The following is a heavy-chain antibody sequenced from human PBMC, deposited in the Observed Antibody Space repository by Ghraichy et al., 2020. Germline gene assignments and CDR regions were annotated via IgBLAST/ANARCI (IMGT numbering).Heavy chain of an antibody. Sequence: ASVKVSCKASGYTFTNYDIHWVRQATGQGLEWMAWINPNTGNTVYAQNLQGRVTLTRNTSTSTAYMELSSLGSDDTAVYYCARYYYYYYGIDVWGQGTTVTVSS. CDR1: GYTFTNYD. J-gene: IGHJ6*02. CDR3: ARYYYYYYGIDV. V-gene: IGHV1-8*01. CDR2: INPNTGNT.